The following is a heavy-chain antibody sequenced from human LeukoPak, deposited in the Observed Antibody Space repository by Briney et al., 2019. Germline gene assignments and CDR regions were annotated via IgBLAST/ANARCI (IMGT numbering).Heavy chain of an antibody. Sequence: PSETLSLTCTVSGGSISSSSYYWGWIRQPPGKGLEWIGSIYYSGSTYYNPSLKSRVTISVDTSKNQFSLKLSSVTAADTAVYYCARAHEYSSSYNWFDPWGQGTLVTVSS. D-gene: IGHD6-6*01. CDR1: GGSISSSSYY. J-gene: IGHJ5*02. CDR3: ARAHEYSSSYNWFDP. CDR2: IYYSGST. V-gene: IGHV4-39*07.